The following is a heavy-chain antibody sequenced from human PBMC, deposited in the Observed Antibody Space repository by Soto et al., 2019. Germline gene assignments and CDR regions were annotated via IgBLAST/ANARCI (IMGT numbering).Heavy chain of an antibody. J-gene: IGHJ4*02. V-gene: IGHV3-23*01. D-gene: IGHD1-20*01. CDR2: ISGSGGST. CDR1: GFTFSSYA. Sequence: GGSLRLSCAASGFTFSSYAMSWVRQAPGKGLEWVSAISGSGGSTYYADSVKGRFTISRDNSENTLYLQMNSLRAEDTAVYYCTRETVAGITGLDYWGPGTLVTVSS. CDR3: TRETVAGITGLDY.